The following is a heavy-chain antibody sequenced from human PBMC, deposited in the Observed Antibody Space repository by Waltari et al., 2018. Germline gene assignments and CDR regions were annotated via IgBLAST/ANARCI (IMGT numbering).Heavy chain of an antibody. V-gene: IGHV3-53*01. CDR1: GFHVSRNY. J-gene: IGHJ3*02. Sequence: EVQLVESGGGLIQPGGSLRLSCAASGFHVSRNYMSWVRQAQGKGLCWASVIYRCGSTYYAASVKCRFTISGDNSKTTLYLQMNSLRAEDTAVYYCARISSPGAFDIWGQGTMVTVSS. CDR3: ARISSPGAFDI. CDR2: IYRCGST. D-gene: IGHD6-13*01.